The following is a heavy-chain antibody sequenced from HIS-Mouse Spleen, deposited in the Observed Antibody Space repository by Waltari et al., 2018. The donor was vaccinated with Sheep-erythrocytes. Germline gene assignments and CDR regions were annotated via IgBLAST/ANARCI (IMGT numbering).Heavy chain of an antibody. J-gene: IGHJ4*02. V-gene: IGHV3-9*01. CDR1: GFSFDDYA. D-gene: IGHD2-2*01. CDR3: AKEISRNIVVVPAAVGDY. Sequence: GFSFDDYAMHWVRQAPGKGLEWVSGISWNSGSIGYADSVKGRFTISRDNAKNSLYLQMNSLRAEDTALYYCAKEISRNIVVVPAAVGDYWGQGTLVTVSS. CDR2: ISWNSGSI.